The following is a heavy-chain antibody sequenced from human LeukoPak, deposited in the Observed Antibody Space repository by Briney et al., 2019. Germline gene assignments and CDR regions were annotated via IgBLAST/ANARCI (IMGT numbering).Heavy chain of an antibody. J-gene: IGHJ6*03. CDR3: ARIGRIYQYYMDV. Sequence: GGSLRLSCAASGFTFGSSWMSWVRQAPGKGLEWVGNIRDDGSEKYYMDSMKGRFTISRDNAENLLYLQVNSLRTEDTAVYYCARIGRIYQYYMDVWGKGTTVTVSS. V-gene: IGHV3-7*01. CDR2: IRDDGSEK. D-gene: IGHD2-2*01. CDR1: GFTFGSSW.